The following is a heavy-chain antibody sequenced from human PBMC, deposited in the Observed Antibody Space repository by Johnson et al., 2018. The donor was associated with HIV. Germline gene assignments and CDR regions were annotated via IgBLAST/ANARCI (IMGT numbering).Heavy chain of an antibody. CDR2: ISSSGTIV. V-gene: IGHV3-11*01. J-gene: IGHJ3*01. CDR3: ARATYYYDTSGYLTRPRAFDV. CDR1: GFTFSDYY. D-gene: IGHD3-22*01. Sequence: QMQLVESGGGLVKPGGSLRLSCAASGFTFSDYYMSWIRQAPGKGLEWVSYISSSGTIVYYADSVKGRFTISRDNAKNSLSLQMNSLRADDTALYYCARATYYYDTSGYLTRPRAFDVWGQGTMVTVSS.